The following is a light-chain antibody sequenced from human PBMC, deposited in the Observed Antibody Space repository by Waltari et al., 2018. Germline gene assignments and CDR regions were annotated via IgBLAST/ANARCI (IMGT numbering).Light chain of an antibody. J-gene: IGKJ2*01. Sequence: EIVLTQSPGTLSLSPRERATLSCRASQSVASTNLAWYQQKTGQATRLLIYGAASRATGIPDRFGGSGSETDFTRTISRLEPDDFAVYYCHQYDTSLSYTFGQGTKLEIK. V-gene: IGKV3-20*01. CDR1: QSVASTN. CDR3: HQYDTSLSYT. CDR2: GAA.